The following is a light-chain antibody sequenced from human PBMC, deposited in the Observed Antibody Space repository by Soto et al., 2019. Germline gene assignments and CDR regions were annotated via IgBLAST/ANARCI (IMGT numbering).Light chain of an antibody. Sequence: QSALTQPASVSASPGQSITISCTGTSSDVGGSNFVSWYQQHPGKPPKLIIYDVATRPSGVSNRFSGSKSGSTASLIISRLQTEDEADYYGVSFTSSTTYVFGSGTKLTVL. CDR2: DVA. CDR1: SSDVGGSNF. CDR3: VSFTSSTTYV. J-gene: IGLJ1*01. V-gene: IGLV2-14*03.